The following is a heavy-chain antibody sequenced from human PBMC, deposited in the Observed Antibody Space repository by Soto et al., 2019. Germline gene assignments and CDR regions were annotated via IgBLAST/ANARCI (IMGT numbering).Heavy chain of an antibody. J-gene: IGHJ4*02. CDR2: IYYSGST. CDR3: ARSLSSGWYPY. Sequence: SETLSLTCTVSGGSISSGDYYWSWIRQHPGKGLEWIGYIYYSGSTYYNPSLKSRVTISVDTSKNQFSLKLSSVTAADTAVYYCARSLSSGWYPYWGQGTLVTVSS. V-gene: IGHV4-31*03. CDR1: GGSISSGDYY. D-gene: IGHD6-19*01.